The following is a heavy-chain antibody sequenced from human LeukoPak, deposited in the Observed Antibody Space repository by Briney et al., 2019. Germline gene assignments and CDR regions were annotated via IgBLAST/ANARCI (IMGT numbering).Heavy chain of an antibody. V-gene: IGHV4-59*01. CDR2: IYYSGST. CDR1: GGSISSYY. J-gene: IGHJ4*02. D-gene: IGHD1-26*01. CDR3: AREVWEGNFDY. Sequence: SETLSLTCTVSGGSISSYYWSWIRQPPGKGLEWIGYIYYSGSTNYNPSLKSRVTISVDTSRNQFSLKLSSVTAADTAVYYCAREVWEGNFDYWGQGTLVTVSS.